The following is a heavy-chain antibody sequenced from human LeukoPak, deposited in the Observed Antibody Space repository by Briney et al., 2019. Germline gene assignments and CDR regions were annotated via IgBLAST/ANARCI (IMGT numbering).Heavy chain of an antibody. Sequence: TSETLPLTCTVSGGAIRSHYWNWIRQPAGKGLEWIGRIYSSGYTNDNPFLKSRITMSVDMSKNQFSLRLNSVTAADTAVYYCARGEHSVDSWGQGMLVTVSS. J-gene: IGHJ4*02. CDR3: ARGEHSVDS. CDR2: IYSSGYT. D-gene: IGHD1/OR15-1a*01. CDR1: GGAIRSHY. V-gene: IGHV4-4*07.